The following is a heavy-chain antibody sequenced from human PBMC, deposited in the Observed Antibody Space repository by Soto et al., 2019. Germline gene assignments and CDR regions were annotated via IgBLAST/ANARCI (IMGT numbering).Heavy chain of an antibody. D-gene: IGHD3-9*01. Sequence: QVQLQESGPGLVKPSETLSLTCTVSGGSISSYYWSWIRQPPGKGLEWIGYIYYSGSTNYNPSLRSRVTISVATSKNQFSLKLSSVTAADTAVYYCARGKPDILTGLDYWGQGTLVTVSS. CDR1: GGSISSYY. CDR3: ARGKPDILTGLDY. V-gene: IGHV4-59*01. CDR2: IYYSGST. J-gene: IGHJ4*02.